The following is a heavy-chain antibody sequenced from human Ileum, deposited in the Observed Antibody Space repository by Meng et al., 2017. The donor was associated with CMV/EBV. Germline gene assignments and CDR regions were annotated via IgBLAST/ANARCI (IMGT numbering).Heavy chain of an antibody. CDR2: ISGPDGTT. CDR1: GFAFRTFD. V-gene: IGHV3-23*01. J-gene: IGHJ4*02. Sequence: SLRLSCAASGFAFRTFDMTWVRQAPGKGLEWVSAISGPDGTTFYADSVRGRFFISKDSVEDTLYLQMNSLRVDDTARYYCAKGGWVDYLGPGTLVPSPQ. CDR3: AKGGWVDY. D-gene: IGHD1-26*01.